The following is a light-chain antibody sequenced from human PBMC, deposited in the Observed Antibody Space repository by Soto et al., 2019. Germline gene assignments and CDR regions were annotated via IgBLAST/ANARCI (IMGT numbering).Light chain of an antibody. CDR1: NIGSKS. Sequence: SYELTQPPSVSVAXXXTAXXXXXGNNIGSKSVHWYQQKPGQAPVLVVYDDRDRPSGIPERFSGSNSGNTATLTISRVEDGDEADYYCQVWDNTSDHYVFGTGTKVTVL. V-gene: IGLV3-21*02. CDR3: QVWDNTSDHYV. CDR2: DDR. J-gene: IGLJ1*01.